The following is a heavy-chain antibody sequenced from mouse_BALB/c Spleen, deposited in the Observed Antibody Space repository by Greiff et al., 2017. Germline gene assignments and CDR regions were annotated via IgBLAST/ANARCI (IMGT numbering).Heavy chain of an antibody. CDR1: GFTFSSFG. CDR3: ARGVYDGYSRFAY. V-gene: IGHV5-17*02. CDR2: ISSGSSTI. D-gene: IGHD2-3*01. Sequence: DVHLVESGGGLVQPGGSRKLSCAASGFTFSSFGMHWVRQAPEKGLEWVAYISSGSSTIYYADTVKGRFTISSDNPKNTLFLQMTSLRSEDTAMYYCARGVYDGYSRFAYWGQGTLVTVSA. J-gene: IGHJ3*01.